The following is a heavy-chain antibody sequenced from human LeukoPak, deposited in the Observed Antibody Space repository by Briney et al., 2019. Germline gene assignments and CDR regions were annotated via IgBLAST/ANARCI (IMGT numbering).Heavy chain of an antibody. V-gene: IGHV5-51*01. CDR2: IYPGDSDT. Sequence: GESLKISYKGSGYSFTSYWIGWVRQMPGKGLEWMGIIYPGDSDTRYSPSFQGQVTISANKSISTAYLQWSSLKASDTAMYYCARVTYYYDSSGSLYYYYMDVWGKGTTVTVSS. CDR3: ARVTYYYDSSGSLYYYYMDV. D-gene: IGHD3-22*01. J-gene: IGHJ6*03. CDR1: GYSFTSYW.